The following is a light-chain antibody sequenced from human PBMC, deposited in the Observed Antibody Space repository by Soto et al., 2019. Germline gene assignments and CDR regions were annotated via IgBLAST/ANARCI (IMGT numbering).Light chain of an antibody. CDR2: GAS. CDR3: QQYNNWWT. V-gene: IGKV3-15*01. Sequence: EIVMTQSPATLSVSPGERATLSCRASQSVSNNLAWYQKKPGQAPRLLLYGASTRATGIPARFSGSGAGTEFTLTISSLQSEDFAFYYCQQYNNWWTVGQGTRVDIK. CDR1: QSVSNN. J-gene: IGKJ1*01.